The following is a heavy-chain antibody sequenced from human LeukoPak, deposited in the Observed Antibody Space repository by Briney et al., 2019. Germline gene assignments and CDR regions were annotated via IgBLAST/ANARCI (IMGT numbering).Heavy chain of an antibody. CDR1: GFTFSSYS. CDR3: ARDSITMTVVVGDLDY. J-gene: IGHJ4*02. CDR2: ISTSSTYI. D-gene: IGHD3-22*01. V-gene: IGHV3-21*01. Sequence: GGSLRLSCAASGFTFSSYSMNWVRQAPGKGLEWVSSISTSSTYIYYADSVKGRFTISRDNARNSLYLQMNSPRAEDTAVYYCARDSITMTVVVGDLDYWGQGTLVTVSS.